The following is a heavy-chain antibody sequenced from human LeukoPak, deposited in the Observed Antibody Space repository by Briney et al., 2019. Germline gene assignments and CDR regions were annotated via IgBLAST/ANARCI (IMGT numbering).Heavy chain of an antibody. CDR3: ARDGPSDIVVVPAANYGMDV. CDR2: ISAYNGNT. D-gene: IGHD2-2*01. V-gene: IGHV1-18*01. CDR1: GYTFTSYG. J-gene: IGHJ6*02. Sequence: GASVKVSCKASGYTFTSYGISWVRQAPGQGLEWMGWISAYNGNTNYAQKLQGRVTMTTDTSTSTAYMELRSLRSDDTAVCYCARDGPSDIVVVPAANYGMDVWGQGTTVTVSS.